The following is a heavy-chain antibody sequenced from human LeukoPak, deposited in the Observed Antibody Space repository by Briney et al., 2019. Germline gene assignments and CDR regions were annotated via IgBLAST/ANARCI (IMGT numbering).Heavy chain of an antibody. CDR3: ARQPGYSYGSGAFDI. D-gene: IGHD5-18*01. CDR1: GYSFTSYW. J-gene: IGHJ3*02. CDR2: IYPGDSNT. Sequence: GESLKISCKGSGYSFTSYWIGWVRQMPGKGLEWMGIIYPGDSNTRYNPSFQGQVTISADKSISTAYLQWSSLKSSDTAMYYCARQPGYSYGSGAFDIWGQGTLVTVSS. V-gene: IGHV5-51*01.